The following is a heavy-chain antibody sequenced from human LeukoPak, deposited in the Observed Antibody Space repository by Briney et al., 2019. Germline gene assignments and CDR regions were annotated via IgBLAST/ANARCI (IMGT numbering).Heavy chain of an antibody. CDR1: GYTFTSYD. J-gene: IGHJ4*02. V-gene: IGHV1-18*01. Sequence: GASVKVSCKASGYTFTSYDINWVRQAPGQGLEWMGWISAYNGNTNYAQKLQGRVTMTTDTSTSTAYMELRSLRSDDTAVYYCARDRQGIAAAGTRSDYWGQGTLVTVSS. CDR3: ARDRQGIAAAGTRSDY. CDR2: ISAYNGNT. D-gene: IGHD6-13*01.